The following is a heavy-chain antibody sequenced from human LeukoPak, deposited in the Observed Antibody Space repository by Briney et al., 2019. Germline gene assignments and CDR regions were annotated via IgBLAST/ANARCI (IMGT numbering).Heavy chain of an antibody. CDR3: AKGLAAGSQYFDY. V-gene: IGHV3-23*01. CDR2: VGSDGINT. CDR1: GFSFSTYA. D-gene: IGHD6-25*01. Sequence: PGGSLRLSCAASGFSFSTYAMSWVRQAPGKGLEWVSAVGSDGINTACTDSVKGRFTISRDNSKKILYLQLGSLRAEDTAVYYCAKGLAAGSQYFDYWGQGTPVTLSS. J-gene: IGHJ4*02.